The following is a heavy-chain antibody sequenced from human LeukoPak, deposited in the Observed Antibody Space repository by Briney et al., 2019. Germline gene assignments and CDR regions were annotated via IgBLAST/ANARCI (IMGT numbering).Heavy chain of an antibody. CDR3: AHTGRREDGYSYGSFLNPLDY. D-gene: IGHD5-18*01. CDR2: IYWDDDK. Sequence: ESGPTLVNPTQTLTLTCTFSGFSLSTSGVGVGWIRQPPGKALEWLALIYWDDDKRYSPSLKSRLTITKDTSKNQVVLTMTNMDPVDTATYYCAHTGRREDGYSYGSFLNPLDYWGQGTLVTVSS. J-gene: IGHJ4*02. CDR1: GFSLSTSGVG. V-gene: IGHV2-5*02.